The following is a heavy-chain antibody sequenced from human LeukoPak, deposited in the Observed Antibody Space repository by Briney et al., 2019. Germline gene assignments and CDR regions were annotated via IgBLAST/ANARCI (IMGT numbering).Heavy chain of an antibody. CDR3: AKDVYYYNTKIPGY. CDR1: GFTFSSHG. CDR2: ISYDGSNK. J-gene: IGHJ4*02. Sequence: PGRSLRLSCAASGFTFSSHGRHWVRQAPGKGLEWGVVISYDGSNKYYADSVKGRFTISRDNSKNTLYLQMNSLRAEDTAVYYCAKDVYYYNTKIPGYWGQGTLVTVSS. V-gene: IGHV3-30*18. D-gene: IGHD3-22*01.